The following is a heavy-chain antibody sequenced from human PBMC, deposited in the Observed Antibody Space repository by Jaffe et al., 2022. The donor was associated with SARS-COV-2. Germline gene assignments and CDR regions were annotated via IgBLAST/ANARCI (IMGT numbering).Heavy chain of an antibody. V-gene: IGHV5-51*01. CDR1: GYSFTSYW. Sequence: EVQLVQSGAEVKKPGESLKISCKGSGYSFTSYWIGWVRQMPGKGLEWMGIIYPGDSDTRYSPSFQGQVTISADKSISTAYLQWSSLKASDTAMYYCARQGGYSSSWYPSDYYYYGMDVWGQGTTVTVSS. D-gene: IGHD6-13*01. CDR3: ARQGGYSSSWYPSDYYYYGMDV. J-gene: IGHJ6*02. CDR2: IYPGDSDT.